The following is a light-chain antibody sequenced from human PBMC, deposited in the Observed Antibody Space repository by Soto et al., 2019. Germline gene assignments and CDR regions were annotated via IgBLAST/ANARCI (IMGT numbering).Light chain of an antibody. J-gene: IGKJ2*01. CDR1: QAIFTY. Sequence: DIQLTQSPIFLSASVGDRVTISCRASQAIFTYLAWYQQKPGKAPNLLIFGASTLQSGVASRFSGSGSGTEFTLTISSLQPEDFATYYCQQIYSIPYTFGQGTKIEIK. CDR3: QQIYSIPYT. V-gene: IGKV1-9*01. CDR2: GAS.